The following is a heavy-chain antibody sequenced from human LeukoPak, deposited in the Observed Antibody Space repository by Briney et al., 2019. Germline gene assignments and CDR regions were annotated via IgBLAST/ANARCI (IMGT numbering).Heavy chain of an antibody. D-gene: IGHD4-17*01. CDR1: GGSISSSSYY. Sequence: SETLSLTCTVSGGSISSSSYYWGWIRQPPGKGLEWIGSIYYSGSTYYNPSLKSRVTISVDTSKNQFSLMLSSVTAADTAVYYCARSRYGDLNYWGQGTLVIVSS. J-gene: IGHJ4*02. CDR3: ARSRYGDLNY. V-gene: IGHV4-39*07. CDR2: IYYSGST.